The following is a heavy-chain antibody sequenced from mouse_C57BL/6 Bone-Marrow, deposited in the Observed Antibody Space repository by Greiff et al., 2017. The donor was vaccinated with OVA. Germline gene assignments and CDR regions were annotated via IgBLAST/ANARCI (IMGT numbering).Heavy chain of an antibody. V-gene: IGHV5-6*01. CDR3: ARSRASFDY. CDR1: GFTFSSYG. Sequence: SLGDLVKPGGSLKLSCASSGFTFSSYGMSWVRQTPDKRLEWVATISSGGSYTYYPDSVKGRFTISRDNAKNTLYLQMSSLKSEDTAMYYCARSRASFDYWGQGTTLTVSS. J-gene: IGHJ2*01. D-gene: IGHD3-1*01. CDR2: ISSGGSYT.